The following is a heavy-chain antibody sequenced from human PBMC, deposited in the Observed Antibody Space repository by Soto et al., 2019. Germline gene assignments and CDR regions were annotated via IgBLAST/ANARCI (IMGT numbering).Heavy chain of an antibody. CDR1: GYTLTELS. D-gene: IGHD3-3*01. CDR2: FDPEDGET. CDR3: ATVWAIFGRTSEGEAFDI. Sequence: GASVKVSCKVSGYTLTELSMHWVRQAPGKGLEWMGGFDPEDGETIYAQKFKGRVTMTEDTSTDTDYMKLSSLRSEDTAVYYFATVWAIFGRTSEGEAFDIWGQGTMVTVSS. J-gene: IGHJ3*02. V-gene: IGHV1-24*01.